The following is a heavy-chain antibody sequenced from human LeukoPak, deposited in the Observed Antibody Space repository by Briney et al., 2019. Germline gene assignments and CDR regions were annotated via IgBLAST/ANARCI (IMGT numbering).Heavy chain of an antibody. Sequence: GGSLRLSCAASGFSSVSYAMHWVRQTPGKGLEWVAFIRYDGSNKYYADSVKGRFTISRDNSKNTLYLQMNSLRAEDTAVYYCAKDQLRKVQDHDAFDIWGQGTVVTVSS. CDR3: AKDQLRKVQDHDAFDI. CDR2: IRYDGSNK. J-gene: IGHJ3*02. V-gene: IGHV3-30*02. CDR1: GFSSVSYA.